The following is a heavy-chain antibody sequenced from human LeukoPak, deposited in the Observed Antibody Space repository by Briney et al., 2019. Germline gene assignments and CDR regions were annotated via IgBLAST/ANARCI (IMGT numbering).Heavy chain of an antibody. V-gene: IGHV3-11*05. CDR3: GRGQWTSDY. Sequence: PGGSLRLSCAASGFTFSDYYMSWIRQAPGKGLEWVSYISRSSSYTNNADSVKGRFTISRDNAKKSLYLQMNSLRAEDTAVYYCGRGQWTSDYWGQGTLVTVSS. CDR2: ISRSSSYT. D-gene: IGHD3/OR15-3a*01. CDR1: GFTFSDYY. J-gene: IGHJ4*01.